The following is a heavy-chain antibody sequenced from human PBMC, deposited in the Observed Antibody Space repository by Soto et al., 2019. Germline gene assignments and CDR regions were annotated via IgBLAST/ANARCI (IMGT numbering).Heavy chain of an antibody. J-gene: IGHJ6*02. V-gene: IGHV4-61*08. Sequence: SETLSLTCAVSGGSISSGGYSWSWIRQPPGKGLEWIGYIYYSGSTNYNPSLKSRVTISVDTSKNQFSLKLSSVTAADTAVYYCARHMRLWGYSYGPYYYYGMDVWGQGTTVTVSS. CDR3: ARHMRLWGYSYGPYYYYGMDV. CDR2: IYYSGST. D-gene: IGHD5-18*01. CDR1: GGSISSGGYS.